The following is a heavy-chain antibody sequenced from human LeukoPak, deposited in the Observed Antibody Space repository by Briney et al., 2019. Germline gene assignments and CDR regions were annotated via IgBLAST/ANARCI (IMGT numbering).Heavy chain of an antibody. CDR3: AREGDILTGYYSIHGMDV. Sequence: GRSLRLSCAASGFTFSSYAMHWVRQAPGKGLEWVAVISYDGSNKYYADSVKGRFTISRDNSKNTLYLQMNSLRAEDTAVYYCAREGDILTGYYSIHGMDVWGQGTTATVSS. CDR1: GFTFSSYA. CDR2: ISYDGSNK. J-gene: IGHJ6*02. D-gene: IGHD3-9*01. V-gene: IGHV3-30-3*01.